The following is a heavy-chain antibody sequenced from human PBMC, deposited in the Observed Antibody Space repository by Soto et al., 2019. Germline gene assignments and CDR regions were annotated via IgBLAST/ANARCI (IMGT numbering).Heavy chain of an antibody. V-gene: IGHV1-69*13. CDR3: ARDQTSSCSGGSCYYGMDV. J-gene: IGHJ6*02. D-gene: IGHD2-15*01. CDR1: GYTFTGYY. Sequence: SVKVSCKASGYTFTGYYMHWVRQAPGQGLEWMGWIIPIFGTANYAQKFQGRVTITADESTSTAYMELSSLRSEDTAVYYCARDQTSSCSGGSCYYGMDVWGQGTTVTVSS. CDR2: IIPIFGTA.